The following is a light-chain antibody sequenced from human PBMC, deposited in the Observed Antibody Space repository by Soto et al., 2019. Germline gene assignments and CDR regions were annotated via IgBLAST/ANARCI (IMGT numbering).Light chain of an antibody. CDR3: QQYGGSPFT. CDR2: GAS. V-gene: IGKV4-1*01. Sequence: DIVMTQSPDSLAVSLGERATINCKSSQSVLYRSSNKNYLAWYQQKPGQPPRLLIYGASTRATGIPDRFSGSGSGTDFVLNINRLEVEDFGVYYCQQYGGSPFTFGPGTRVDIK. J-gene: IGKJ3*01. CDR1: QSVLYRSSNKNY.